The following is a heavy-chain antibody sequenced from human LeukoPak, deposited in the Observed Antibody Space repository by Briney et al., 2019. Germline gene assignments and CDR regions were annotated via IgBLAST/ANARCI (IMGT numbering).Heavy chain of an antibody. V-gene: IGHV4-34*01. D-gene: IGHD2-2*01. CDR3: ARDNCSSTSCYLDP. Sequence: KPSETLSLTCAVYGGSFSGYYWSWIRQPPGKGLEWIGEINRSGSTNYNPSLKSRVTISVDTSKNQFSLKLSSVTAADTAVYYCARDNCSSTSCYLDPWGQGTLVTVSS. CDR2: INRSGST. CDR1: GGSFSGYY. J-gene: IGHJ5*02.